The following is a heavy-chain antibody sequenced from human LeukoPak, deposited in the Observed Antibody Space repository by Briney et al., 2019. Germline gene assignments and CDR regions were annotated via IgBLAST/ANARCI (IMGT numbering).Heavy chain of an antibody. J-gene: IGHJ4*02. D-gene: IGHD3-16*01. CDR3: ARHMSYRYDY. V-gene: IGHV3-7*04. Sequence: GWSLRLSCAASGFTFSNFWMTWVRQAPGRGLEWVANINQDGSETYYVDSVRGRFTISRDNAKNSLFLQMTSLGAEDTAVYYCARHMSYRYDYWGQGALVTVSS. CDR2: INQDGSET. CDR1: GFTFSNFW.